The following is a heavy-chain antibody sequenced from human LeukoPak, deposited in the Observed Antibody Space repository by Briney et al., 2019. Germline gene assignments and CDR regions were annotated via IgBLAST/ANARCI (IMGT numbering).Heavy chain of an antibody. Sequence: PGGSLRLSCAASGFTFSSYSMNWVRQAPGKGLEWVSSISSSSSYIYYADSVKGRFTISRDNAKNSLYLQMNSLRAEDTAVYYCARVAEWLSFYYFDYWGQGTLVTVSS. V-gene: IGHV3-21*01. CDR1: GFTFSSYS. D-gene: IGHD3-3*01. CDR2: ISSSSSYI. CDR3: ARVAEWLSFYYFDY. J-gene: IGHJ4*02.